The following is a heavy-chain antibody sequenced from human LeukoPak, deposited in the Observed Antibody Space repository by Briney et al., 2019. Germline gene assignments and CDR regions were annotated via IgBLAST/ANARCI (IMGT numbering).Heavy chain of an antibody. J-gene: IGHJ4*02. CDR2: ISPTTGTT. V-gene: IGHV3-23*01. CDR1: GFTFSSYA. CDR3: AKDIRITMVRGVQALDY. D-gene: IGHD3-10*01. Sequence: TGGSLRLSCAASGFTFSSYAMSWLRQAPGKGLEWLSAISPTTGTTFYADSVKGRFTISRDNSKNTLYLQMNSLRAEDTAVYYCAKDIRITMVRGVQALDYWGQGTLVTVSS.